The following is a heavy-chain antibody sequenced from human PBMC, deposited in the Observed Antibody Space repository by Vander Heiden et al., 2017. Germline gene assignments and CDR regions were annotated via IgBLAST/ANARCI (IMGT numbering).Heavy chain of an antibody. V-gene: IGHV1-46*01. CDR3: ATSPGNYYYGLDV. CDR2: INPTGDIT. J-gene: IGHJ6*02. Sequence: QVQLVQSGAEVKKPGASVTVSCKASGDTFIRYYINWVRQAPGQGLEWMGIINPTGDITSYSQKFRGRVTLTRDTSTTTVHMEMTSLRSDDTAVYYCATSPGNYYYGLDVWGQGTTVTVSS. CDR1: GDTFIRYY.